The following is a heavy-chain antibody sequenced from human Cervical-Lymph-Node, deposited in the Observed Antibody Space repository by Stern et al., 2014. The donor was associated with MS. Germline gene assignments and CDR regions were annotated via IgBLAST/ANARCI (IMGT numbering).Heavy chain of an antibody. CDR3: AREGGNTAEYFQH. CDR2: IWYDGSNK. J-gene: IGHJ1*01. CDR1: GFTFSSYG. V-gene: IGHV3-33*01. Sequence: VQLLESGGGVVQPGRSLRLSCAASGFTFSSYGMHWVRQAPGKGLEWVAVIWYDGSNKYYVDSVKGRFTISRDNSKNTLFLQMNSLRGEDTALYYCAREGGNTAEYFQHWGQGTLVTVSS. D-gene: IGHD4-23*01.